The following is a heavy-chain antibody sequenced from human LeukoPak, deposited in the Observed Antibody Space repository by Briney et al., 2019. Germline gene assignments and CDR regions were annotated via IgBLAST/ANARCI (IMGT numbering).Heavy chain of an antibody. CDR3: EETAYDILTGSQGWFDP. CDR2: INWNGGST. Sequence: PGGSLRLSCAASGFTFDDYGMSWVRQAPGKGLEWVSGINWNGGSTGYADSVKGRFTISRDNAKNSLYLQMNSLRAEDTALYYREETAYDILTGSQGWFDPWGQGTLVTVSS. CDR1: GFTFDDYG. V-gene: IGHV3-20*04. D-gene: IGHD3-9*01. J-gene: IGHJ5*02.